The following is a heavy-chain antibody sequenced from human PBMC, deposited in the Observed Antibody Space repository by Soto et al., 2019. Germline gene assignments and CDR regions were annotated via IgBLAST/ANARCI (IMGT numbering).Heavy chain of an antibody. CDR1: GGTFSSYT. Sequence: QVQLVQSGAEVKKPGSSVKVSCKASGGTFSSYTISWVRQAHGQGLEWRGRIIPILGIANYAQKFQGRVTSTADKSTRTAYMELSSLRSEDTAVHYGARDARDNWNYYFDYWGQGPLVTVSS. CDR3: ARDARDNWNYYFDY. V-gene: IGHV1-69*08. D-gene: IGHD1-7*01. CDR2: IIPILGIA. J-gene: IGHJ4*02.